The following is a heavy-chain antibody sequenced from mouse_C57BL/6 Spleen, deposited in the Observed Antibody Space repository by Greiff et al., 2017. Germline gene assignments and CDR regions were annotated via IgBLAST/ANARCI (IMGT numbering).Heavy chain of an antibody. Sequence: VQLQQSGPGLVAPSQSLSITCTVSGFSFTSYAISWVRQPPGKGLEWLGVIWTGGGTNYNSALKSRLSISKDNSKSQVVLKMNSLQTDDTARYYCARGVGNSVYYYAMDYWGQGTSVTVSS. V-gene: IGHV2-9-1*01. CDR2: IWTGGGT. D-gene: IGHD2-1*01. CDR1: GFSFTSYA. CDR3: ARGVGNSVYYYAMDY. J-gene: IGHJ4*01.